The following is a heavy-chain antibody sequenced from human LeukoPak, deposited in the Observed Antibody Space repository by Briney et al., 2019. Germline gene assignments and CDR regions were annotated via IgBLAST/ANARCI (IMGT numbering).Heavy chain of an antibody. J-gene: IGHJ4*02. V-gene: IGHV4-31*03. CDR3: ARGPAITRGFDY. CDR1: GGSISSGGYY. Sequence: SETLSLTCTVSGGSISSGGYYWSWIRQHPGKGLEWIGYICYSGSTYYNPSLKRRVTISVDTSKNQFSLKLSSVTAADTAVYYCARGPAITRGFDYWGQGTLVTVSS. D-gene: IGHD2-2*02. CDR2: ICYSGST.